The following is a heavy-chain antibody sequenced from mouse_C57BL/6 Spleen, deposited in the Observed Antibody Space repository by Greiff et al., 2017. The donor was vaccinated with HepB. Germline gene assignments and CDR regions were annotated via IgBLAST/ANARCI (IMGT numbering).Heavy chain of an antibody. D-gene: IGHD1-1*01. J-gene: IGHJ2*01. V-gene: IGHV1-5*01. CDR2: IYPGNSDT. CDR3: TYYGSTLYFDY. CDR1: GYTFTSYW. Sequence: EVQLQQSGTVLARPGASVKMSCKTSGYTFTSYWMHWVKQRPGQGLEWIGAIYPGNSDTRYNQKFKGKAKLTAVTSASTAYMELSSLTNEDSAVYYCTYYGSTLYFDYWGQGTTLTVSS.